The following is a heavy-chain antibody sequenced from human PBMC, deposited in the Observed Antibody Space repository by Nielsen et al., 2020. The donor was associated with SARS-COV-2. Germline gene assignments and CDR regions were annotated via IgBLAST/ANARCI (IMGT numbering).Heavy chain of an antibody. V-gene: IGHV3-30*18. D-gene: IGHD3-3*01. Sequence: GGSLRLSCAASGFTFSSYAMHWVRQAPGKGLEWVAVISYDGSNKYYADSVKGRFTISRDNSKNTLYLQMNSLRAEDTAVYYCAKPYDFWGPGFDYWGQGTLVTVSS. CDR1: GFTFSSYA. J-gene: IGHJ4*02. CDR3: AKPYDFWGPGFDY. CDR2: ISYDGSNK.